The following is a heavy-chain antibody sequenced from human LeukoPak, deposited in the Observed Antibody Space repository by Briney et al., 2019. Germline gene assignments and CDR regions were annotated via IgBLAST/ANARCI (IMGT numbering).Heavy chain of an antibody. D-gene: IGHD3-22*01. CDR3: ARRAYDSSAYLDY. J-gene: IGHJ4*02. V-gene: IGHV4-59*08. CDR1: GGSISSYY. CDR2: IYSSGST. Sequence: SETLSLTCTVSGGSISSYYWNWIRQPPGKGLEWIGYIYSSGSTNYNPSLKSRVTISVDTSKNQFSLKMNSVTAADTAVYYCARRAYDSSAYLDYWGQGTLVTVSS.